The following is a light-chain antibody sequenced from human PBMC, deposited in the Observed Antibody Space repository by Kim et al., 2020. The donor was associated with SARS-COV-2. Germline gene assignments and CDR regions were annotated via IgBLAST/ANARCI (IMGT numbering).Light chain of an antibody. V-gene: IGLV3-10*01. CDR3: YSTDSSGTRV. Sequence: SYELTQPPSVSVSPGQTARITCSGDALPKKYAYXYQQKSGQAPVLVIYEDSKRPSGIPERFSGSSSGTMATLTISGAQVEDEADYYCYSTDSSGTRVFGG. CDR1: ALPKKY. CDR2: EDS. J-gene: IGLJ3*02.